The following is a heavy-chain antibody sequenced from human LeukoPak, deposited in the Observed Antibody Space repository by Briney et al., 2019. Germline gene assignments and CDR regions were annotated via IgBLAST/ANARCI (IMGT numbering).Heavy chain of an antibody. D-gene: IGHD2-8*01. V-gene: IGHV5-51*01. Sequence: GESLKISCKGSGYSFTSYWIGWVRQMPGKGLEWMGIIYPDDSDTKYSPSFQGQVTISADKSISTAYLQWSSLKASDTAMYYCARLAFCTNAVCFSNYYYSMDVWGRGNTVTVSS. CDR1: GYSFTSYW. J-gene: IGHJ6*03. CDR2: IYPDDSDT. CDR3: ARLAFCTNAVCFSNYYYSMDV.